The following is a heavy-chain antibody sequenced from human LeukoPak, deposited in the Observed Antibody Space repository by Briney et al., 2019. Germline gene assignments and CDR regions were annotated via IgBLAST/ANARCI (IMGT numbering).Heavy chain of an antibody. J-gene: IGHJ6*02. D-gene: IGHD5-12*01. CDR1: GGSLSSYY. CDR3: ARRVPTCSPLYYYGMDV. V-gene: IGHV4-59*08. CDR2: IFDSGST. Sequence: PSETLSLTCTVSGGSLSSYYWTWIRQPPGMGLEWIGYIFDSGSTNYSPSLKSRVTISLDTSKNQFSLKLRSVTAADTAVYYCARRVPTCSPLYYYGMDVCGQGTTVTVSS.